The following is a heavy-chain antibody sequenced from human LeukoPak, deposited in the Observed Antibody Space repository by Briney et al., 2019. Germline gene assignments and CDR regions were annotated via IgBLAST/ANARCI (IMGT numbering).Heavy chain of an antibody. Sequence: NPGGSLRLSCAASGFTVSSNYMSWVRQAPGKGLEWVSSISSSSSYIYYADSVKGRFTISRDNAKNSLYLQMNSLRAEDTAVYYCARDRGLYDILTGYFRYYYYYYGMDVWGQGTTVTVSS. CDR3: ARDRGLYDILTGYFRYYYYYYGMDV. J-gene: IGHJ6*02. V-gene: IGHV3-21*01. CDR1: GFTVSSNY. D-gene: IGHD3-9*01. CDR2: ISSSSSYI.